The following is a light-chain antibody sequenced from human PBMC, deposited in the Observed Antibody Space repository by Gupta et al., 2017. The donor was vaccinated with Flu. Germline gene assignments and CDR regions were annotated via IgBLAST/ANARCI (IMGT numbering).Light chain of an antibody. CDR3: RQYKSYPPT. CDR2: AAS. Sequence: PFSLSASVGDRVTITCRASQGIRNYLAWFQQKPGKAPKSLIYAASSLQSGVPPKCSGSGSGTEVTLTISSMEHEDFATDYCRQYKSYPPTFGPGTKVDI. CDR1: QGIRNY. J-gene: IGKJ3*01. V-gene: IGKV1-16*02.